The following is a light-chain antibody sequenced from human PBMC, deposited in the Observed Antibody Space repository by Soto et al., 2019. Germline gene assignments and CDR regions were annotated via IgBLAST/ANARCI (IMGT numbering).Light chain of an antibody. Sequence: QSVLTQPPSASGTPGQRVTISSSGSSSNIGSNYVYWYQQLPGTALKLLIYRNNQRPSGVPDRFSGSKSGTSASLAISGLRSEDEADYYCAAWDDSLSGPVFGGGTKLTVL. CDR2: RNN. V-gene: IGLV1-47*01. CDR1: SSNIGSNY. J-gene: IGLJ2*01. CDR3: AAWDDSLSGPV.